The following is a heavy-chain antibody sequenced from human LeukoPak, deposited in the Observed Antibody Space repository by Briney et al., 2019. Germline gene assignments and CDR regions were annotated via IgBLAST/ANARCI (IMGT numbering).Heavy chain of an antibody. CDR2: ISGDGGST. J-gene: IGHJ4*02. D-gene: IGHD4-23*01. CDR1: GFTFDDYA. CDR3: ASELGNSDDDY. Sequence: GGSLRLSCAASGFTFDDYAMHWVRQAPGKGLEWVSLISGDGGSTYYAGSVKGRFTISRDNSKNSLYLQMNSLRTEDTALYYCASELGNSDDDYWGQGTLVTVFS. V-gene: IGHV3-43*02.